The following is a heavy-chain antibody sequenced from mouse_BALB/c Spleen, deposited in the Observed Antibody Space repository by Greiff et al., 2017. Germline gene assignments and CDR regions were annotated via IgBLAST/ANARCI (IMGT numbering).Heavy chain of an antibody. Sequence: EVQLQQSGPELVKPGASVKMSCKASGYTFTSYVMHWVKQKPGQGLEWIGYINPYNDGTKYNEKFKGKATLTSDKSSSTANMELSSLTSEDSAVYYCARSSITTVVARFDYWGQGTTLTVSS. V-gene: IGHV1-14*01. CDR1: GYTFTSYV. J-gene: IGHJ2*01. CDR2: INPYNDGT. D-gene: IGHD1-1*01. CDR3: ARSSITTVVARFDY.